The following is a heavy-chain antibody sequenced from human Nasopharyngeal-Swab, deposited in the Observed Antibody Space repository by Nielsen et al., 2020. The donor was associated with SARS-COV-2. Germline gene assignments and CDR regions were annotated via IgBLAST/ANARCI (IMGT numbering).Heavy chain of an antibody. CDR3: ARGGKNYGDYVTLGDY. D-gene: IGHD4-17*01. CDR1: GFTFSDYY. CDR2: ISSSSSYK. J-gene: IGHJ4*02. V-gene: IGHV3-11*06. Sequence: GESLKISCAASGFTFSDYYMSWIRQAPGKGLEWVSSISSSSSYKYYADSVKGRFTISRDNAKNSLYLQMNSLRAEDTAVYYCARGGKNYGDYVTLGDYWGQGTLVTVSS.